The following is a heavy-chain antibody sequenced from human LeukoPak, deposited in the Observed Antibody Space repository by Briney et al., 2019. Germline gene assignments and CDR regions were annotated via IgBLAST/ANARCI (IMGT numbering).Heavy chain of an antibody. CDR2: INAGNGNT. CDR3: ARETVMYYYGSGSYYFDY. V-gene: IGHV1-3*03. D-gene: IGHD3-10*01. CDR1: GYTFTGYY. J-gene: IGHJ4*02. Sequence: ASVKVSCKASGYTFTGYYMHWVRQAPGQRLEWMGWINAGNGNTKYSQEFQGRVTITRDTSASTAYMELSSLRSEDMAVYYCARETVMYYYGSGSYYFDYWGQGTLVTVSS.